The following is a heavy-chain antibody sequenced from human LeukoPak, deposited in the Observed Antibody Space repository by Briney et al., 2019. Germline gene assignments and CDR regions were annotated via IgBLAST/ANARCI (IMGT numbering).Heavy chain of an antibody. CDR3: CAVVAALPR. V-gene: IGHV3-74*01. CDR2: INGDESTT. D-gene: IGHD2-15*01. Sequence: GGSLRLSCAASGFTYSTNWMHWVRKAPGKGPLWVSRINGDESTTTYADSVKGRFTISRDNAKNALYLQMNSLRAEDTAVYYCCAVVAALPRWGQGALVTVSS. J-gene: IGHJ4*02. CDR1: GFTYSTNW.